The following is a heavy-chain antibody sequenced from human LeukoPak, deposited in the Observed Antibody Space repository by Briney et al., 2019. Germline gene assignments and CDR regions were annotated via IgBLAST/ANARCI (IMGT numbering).Heavy chain of an antibody. D-gene: IGHD3-22*01. CDR3: ARGAPDDIRDY. V-gene: IGHV1-2*02. Sequence: ASLKVSCKASGYTFTGYYMHWGRQAPGQGLEWMSWINPNSGGTNSAQKFQGRVTMARYTSMSTAYMELSRLRSDDTAVYYCARGAPDDIRDYWGQGTLVTVSS. J-gene: IGHJ4*02. CDR1: GYTFTGYY. CDR2: INPNSGGT.